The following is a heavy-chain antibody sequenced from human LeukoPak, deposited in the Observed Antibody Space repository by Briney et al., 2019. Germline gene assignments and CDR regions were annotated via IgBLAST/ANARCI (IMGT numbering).Heavy chain of an antibody. CDR1: GYTFSDYY. D-gene: IGHD6-25*01. Sequence: ASVKVSCKASGYTFSDYYIHWVRQAPGQGLEWMGWINPNSGGTNSAQKFQGRVTMTGDRSISTAYMELSRLRSDDTAVYYCARERTPGSGYGVDYWGQGTVVTVSS. CDR3: ARERTPGSGYGVDY. V-gene: IGHV1-2*02. CDR2: INPNSGGT. J-gene: IGHJ4*02.